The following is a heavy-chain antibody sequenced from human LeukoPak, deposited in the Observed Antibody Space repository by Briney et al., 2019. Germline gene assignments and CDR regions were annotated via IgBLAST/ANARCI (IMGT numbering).Heavy chain of an antibody. Sequence: PSETLSLTCTVSGGSISSSSYDWGWIRQPPGKGLEWIGSIYYSGSTYYNPSLKSRVTISVDTSKNQFSLKLSSVTAADTAVYYCARHRWYAEYYFDYWGQGTLVTVSS. J-gene: IGHJ4*02. CDR3: ARHRWYAEYYFDY. CDR2: IYYSGST. CDR1: GGSISSSSYD. D-gene: IGHD6-13*01. V-gene: IGHV4-39*01.